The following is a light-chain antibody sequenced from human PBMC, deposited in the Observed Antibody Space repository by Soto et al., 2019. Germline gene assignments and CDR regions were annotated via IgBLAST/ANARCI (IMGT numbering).Light chain of an antibody. CDR2: GAS. CDR3: QQYGSSRT. Sequence: EIVLTQSPGTLSLSPGEIATLYFSASQSVSSSYLAWYQQKPGQAPRLLIYGASSRATGIPDRFSGSGSGTDFTLTISRLEPEDFAVYYCQQYGSSRTFGQGTKVDI. CDR1: QSVSSSY. J-gene: IGKJ1*01. V-gene: IGKV3-20*01.